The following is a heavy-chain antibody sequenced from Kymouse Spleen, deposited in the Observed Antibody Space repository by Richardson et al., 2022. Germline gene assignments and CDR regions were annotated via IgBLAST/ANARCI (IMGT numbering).Heavy chain of an antibody. CDR2: INHSGST. Sequence: QVQLQQWGAGLLKPSETLSLTCAVYGGSFSGYYWSWIRQPPGKGLEWIGEINHSGSTNYNPSLKSRVTISVDTSKNQFSLKLSSVTAADTAVYYCARGWMVRGVYNWFDPWGQGTLVTVSS. CDR1: GGSFSGYY. J-gene: IGHJ5*02. CDR3: ARGWMVRGVYNWFDP. V-gene: IGHV4-34*01. D-gene: IGHD3-10*01.